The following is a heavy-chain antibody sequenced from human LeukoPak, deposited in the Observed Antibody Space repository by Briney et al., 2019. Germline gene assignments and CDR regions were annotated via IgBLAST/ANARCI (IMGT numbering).Heavy chain of an antibody. V-gene: IGHV3-74*01. CDR2: INTDGSTT. Sequence: GGSLSLSCALSGFSHSSDWMQCPSQAPGKGLVWVSRINTDGSTTQYAASVQGRFTISRDNAENTLYLQMNSLSAEDPAVYYCARGSLGALWGQGALVTVSS. CDR3: ARGSLGAL. D-gene: IGHD1-26*01. CDR1: GFSHSSDW. J-gene: IGHJ4*02.